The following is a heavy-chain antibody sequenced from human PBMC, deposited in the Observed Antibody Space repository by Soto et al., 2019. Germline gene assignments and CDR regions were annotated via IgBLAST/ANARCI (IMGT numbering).Heavy chain of an antibody. CDR3: ARKNGVLDAFDI. CDR2: IYYSGST. D-gene: IGHD4-17*01. CDR1: GGSISGYY. J-gene: IGHJ3*02. Sequence: SETLSLTCTVSGGSISGYYWAWVRQPPGKGLEWIGYIYYSGSTYYNPSLKSRVTISVDTSKNQFSLKLSSVTAVDTAVYYCARKNGVLDAFDIWGQGTMVTVSS. V-gene: IGHV4-59*12.